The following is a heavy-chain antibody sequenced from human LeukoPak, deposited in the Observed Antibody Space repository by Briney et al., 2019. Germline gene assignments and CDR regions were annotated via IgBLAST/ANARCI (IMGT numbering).Heavy chain of an antibody. Sequence: GSLRLSCAASGFTFSSYTMSWVRRAPGEGLEWLSAISGRGESTFYAPSVKGRFAISRDNPDNTLYLQMSSLRVDDTAVYFCAKERQTGDYFTSDYWGQGTLVTVSS. CDR2: ISGRGEST. J-gene: IGHJ4*02. D-gene: IGHD4-17*01. V-gene: IGHV3-23*01. CDR1: GFTFSSYT. CDR3: AKERQTGDYFTSDY.